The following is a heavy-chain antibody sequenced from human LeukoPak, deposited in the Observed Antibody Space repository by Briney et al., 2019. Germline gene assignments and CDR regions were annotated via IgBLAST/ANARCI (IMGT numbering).Heavy chain of an antibody. CDR1: GDSISTTY. D-gene: IGHD5-18*01. CDR2: VSDTGSP. J-gene: IGHJ4*02. V-gene: IGHV4-59*12. Sequence: SETLSLTCTVSGDSISTTYWSWIRHSPGKGLEWIGYVSDTGSPDYSPSLKSRVTISADKSKNQFSLELSSVTAADTAVYYCARGGRTAQSPYYFDYWGQGTLVTVSS. CDR3: ARGGRTAQSPYYFDY.